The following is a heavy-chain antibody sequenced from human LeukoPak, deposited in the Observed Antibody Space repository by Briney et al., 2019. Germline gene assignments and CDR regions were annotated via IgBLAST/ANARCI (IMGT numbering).Heavy chain of an antibody. CDR2: IHYSGST. D-gene: IGHD3-22*01. CDR1: GGSISSYY. Sequence: SETLSLTCTVSGGSISSYYWSWIRQPPGKGLEWLGYIHYSGSTYYNPSLKSRVTISVDTSKNQFSLKVTSVTAADTAVYYCARDRRAGQSGYWFDHWGQGTLVTVSS. J-gene: IGHJ5*02. V-gene: IGHV4-59*01. CDR3: ARDRRAGQSGYWFDH.